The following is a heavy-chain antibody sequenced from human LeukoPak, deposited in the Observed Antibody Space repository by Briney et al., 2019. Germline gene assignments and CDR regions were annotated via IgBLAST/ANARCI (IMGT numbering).Heavy chain of an antibody. Sequence: SETLSLTCAVSGYSISSTNWWGWIRQPPGKGLEWIGYIYYSGSTHYNPSLRSRVAISVDTSKNQFSLKLSSVTAADTALYYCASAPRQGSIGSLDYWGQGTLVTVSS. CDR1: GYSISSTNW. CDR2: IYYSGST. D-gene: IGHD3-10*01. J-gene: IGHJ4*02. V-gene: IGHV4-28*01. CDR3: ASAPRQGSIGSLDY.